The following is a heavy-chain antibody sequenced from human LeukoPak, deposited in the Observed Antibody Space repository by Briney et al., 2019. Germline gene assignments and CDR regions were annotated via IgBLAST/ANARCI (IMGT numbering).Heavy chain of an antibody. J-gene: IGHJ4*02. CDR3: ARDIPSGYHDY. CDR1: GGSISNCNYF. D-gene: IGHD3-22*01. Sequence: SETLSLTCTVSGGSISNCNYFWVWIPQPPGKELEWVVSNHYRGETFYNPSLNSRVTISVDTSRNQYSMKLTSVTAADSALHYCARDIPSGYHDYWGQGSLVTVSS. CDR2: NHYRGET. V-gene: IGHV4-39*07.